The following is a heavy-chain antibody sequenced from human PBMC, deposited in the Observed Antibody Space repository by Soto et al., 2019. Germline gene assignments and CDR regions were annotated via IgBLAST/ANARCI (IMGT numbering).Heavy chain of an antibody. Sequence: GGSLRLSCAASGFTFSSYGMHWVRQAPGNGREWVAVISYDGSNKYYADSVKGRFTISRDNYNNTLYLQMNSLRAEHTAVYYCAKDREFDDFWSGDYSLYYYYGRDVWGEGTTVTVSS. CDR2: ISYDGSNK. V-gene: IGHV3-30*18. J-gene: IGHJ6*04. D-gene: IGHD3-3*01. CDR1: GFTFSSYG. CDR3: AKDREFDDFWSGDYSLYYYYGRDV.